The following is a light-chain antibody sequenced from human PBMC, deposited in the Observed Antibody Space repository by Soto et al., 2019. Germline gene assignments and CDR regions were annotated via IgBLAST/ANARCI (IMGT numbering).Light chain of an antibody. Sequence: QSVLTQPPSASGSFGQSVTISCTGTSSDVGGYNYVSWYQQHPGKAPKLMIYEVSERPSGVPDRLSGSKSGNTASLTVSGLQADDEADYYCSSYSGTNYHYVFGTGTKATVL. CDR3: SSYSGTNYHYV. J-gene: IGLJ1*01. V-gene: IGLV2-8*01. CDR2: EVS. CDR1: SSDVGGYNY.